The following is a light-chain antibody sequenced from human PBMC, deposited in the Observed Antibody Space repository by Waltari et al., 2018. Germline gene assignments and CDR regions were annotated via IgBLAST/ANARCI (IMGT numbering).Light chain of an antibody. CDR2: DVA. CDR1: SSDVGVYNY. J-gene: IGLJ3*02. V-gene: IGLV2-11*01. CDR3: CSYAGSYSWV. Sequence: QSALTQPRSVSGSPGQSVTISCTGTSSDVGVYNYVSWYQQHPGKAPQLMISDVAKRPSGAPDRFSGSKSDNTASLTIAGLQAEDEADYYCCSYAGSYSWVFGGGTKLTVL.